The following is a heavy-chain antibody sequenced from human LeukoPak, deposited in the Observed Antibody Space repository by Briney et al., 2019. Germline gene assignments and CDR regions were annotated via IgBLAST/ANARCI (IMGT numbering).Heavy chain of an antibody. V-gene: IGHV1-69*13. J-gene: IGHJ4*02. Sequence: ASVKVSCKASGGTFSSYAISWVRQAPGQGLEWMGGIIPIFGTANYAQKFQGRVTITADESTSTAYMELSSLRSEDTAVYYCARDRLSYYDSSGYLHYFDYWGQGTLVTVSS. CDR2: IIPIFGTA. CDR3: ARDRLSYYDSSGYLHYFDY. CDR1: GGTFSSYA. D-gene: IGHD3-22*01.